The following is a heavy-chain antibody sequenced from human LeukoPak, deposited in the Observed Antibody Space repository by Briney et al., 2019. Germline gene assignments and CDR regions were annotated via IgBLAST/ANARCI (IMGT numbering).Heavy chain of an antibody. CDR3: ATGNMVRGVIRYFDY. Sequence: GASVRVSCKASGYTFTSYGISWVRQAPGQGLEWMGWISAYNGNTNYAQKLQGRVTMTEDTSTDTAYMELSSLRSEDTAVYYCATGNMVRGVIRYFDYWGQGTLVTVSS. D-gene: IGHD3-10*01. V-gene: IGHV1-18*01. CDR2: ISAYNGNT. J-gene: IGHJ4*02. CDR1: GYTFTSYG.